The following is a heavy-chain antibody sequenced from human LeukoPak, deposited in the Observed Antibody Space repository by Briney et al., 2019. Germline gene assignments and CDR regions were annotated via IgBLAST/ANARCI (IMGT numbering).Heavy chain of an antibody. J-gene: IGHJ4*02. D-gene: IGHD3-3*01. CDR3: AKSGGIVYDFWSGYLDY. Sequence: GGSLRLSCAASGFTFSSYGMHWVRQAPGKGLEWVAFIRYDGSNKYYADSVKGRFTISRDNSKNTLYLQMNSLRAEDTAVYYCAKSGGIVYDFWSGYLDYWGQGTLVTVSS. V-gene: IGHV3-30*02. CDR1: GFTFSSYG. CDR2: IRYDGSNK.